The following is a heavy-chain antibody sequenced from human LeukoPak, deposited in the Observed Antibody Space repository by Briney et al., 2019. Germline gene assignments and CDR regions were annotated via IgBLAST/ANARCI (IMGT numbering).Heavy chain of an antibody. D-gene: IGHD3-10*01. V-gene: IGHV3-23*01. CDR2: ISDSGGAT. CDR3: AKGTYPDY. J-gene: IGHJ4*02. CDR1: GFTFSNYA. Sequence: PGGSLRLSCAASGFTFSNYAMKWVRQAPGKGLEWVSSISDSGGATYYADSVKDRFTISRDNSKNTLYLQMNSLRAEDTALYYCAKGTYPDYWGQGTLVTVSS.